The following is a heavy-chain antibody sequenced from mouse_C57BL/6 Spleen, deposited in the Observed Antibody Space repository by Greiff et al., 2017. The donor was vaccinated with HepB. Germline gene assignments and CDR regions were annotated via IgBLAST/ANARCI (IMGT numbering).Heavy chain of an antibody. D-gene: IGHD1-1*01. CDR3: ASRGNYYGSSYYYAMDY. CDR1: GFTFSDYG. V-gene: IGHV5-17*01. J-gene: IGHJ4*01. CDR2: ISSGSSTI. Sequence: VKLMESGGGLVKPGGSLKLSCAASGFTFSDYGMHWVRQAPEKGLEWVAYISSGSSTIYYADTVKGRFTISRDNAKNTLFLQMTSLRSEDTAMYYCASRGNYYGSSYYYAMDYWGQGTSVTVSS.